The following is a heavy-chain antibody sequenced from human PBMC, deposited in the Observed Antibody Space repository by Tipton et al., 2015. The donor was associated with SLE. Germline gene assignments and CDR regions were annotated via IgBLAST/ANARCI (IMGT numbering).Heavy chain of an antibody. CDR3: ARELWFGTPGAFDI. Sequence: GLVKPSETLSLTCTVSGGSINSYYWSWIRQPPGKGLEWIGYIYYSGSTNYNPSLKSRVTISVDTSKNQFSLKLSSVTAADTAVYYCARELWFGTPGAFDIWGQGTMVTVSS. J-gene: IGHJ3*02. CDR2: IYYSGST. CDR1: GGSINSYY. V-gene: IGHV4-59*08. D-gene: IGHD3-10*01.